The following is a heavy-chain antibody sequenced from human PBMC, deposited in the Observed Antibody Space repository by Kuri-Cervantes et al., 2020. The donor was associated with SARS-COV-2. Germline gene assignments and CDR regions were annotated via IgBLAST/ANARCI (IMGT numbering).Heavy chain of an antibody. Sequence: GESLKISCAASGFTFSDYYMNWVRQAPGKGLEWVSSISSSSTIYYAGSVKGRFTISRDNAKNSLYLQMNSLRAEDMALYYCAKDSVSYYYGSGSFILDYWGQGTLVTVSS. D-gene: IGHD3-10*01. V-gene: IGHV3-69-1*01. CDR3: AKDSVSYYYGSGSFILDY. J-gene: IGHJ4*02. CDR2: ISSSSTI. CDR1: GFTFSDYY.